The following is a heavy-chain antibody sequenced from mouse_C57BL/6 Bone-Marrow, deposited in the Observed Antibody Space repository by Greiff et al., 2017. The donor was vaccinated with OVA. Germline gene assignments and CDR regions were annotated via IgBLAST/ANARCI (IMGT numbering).Heavy chain of an antibody. D-gene: IGHD1-1*01. CDR3: ARLYYYGSKGYFDV. CDR2: IDPEDGET. V-gene: IGHV14-2*01. Sequence: EVKLEESGAELVKPGASVKLSCTASGFNIKDYYMHWVKQRTEQGLEWIGRIDPEDGETKYDPKFQGKATITADTSSNTAYLQLSSLTSEDTAVYYGARLYYYGSKGYFDVWGTGTTVTVSS. CDR1: GFNIKDYY. J-gene: IGHJ1*03.